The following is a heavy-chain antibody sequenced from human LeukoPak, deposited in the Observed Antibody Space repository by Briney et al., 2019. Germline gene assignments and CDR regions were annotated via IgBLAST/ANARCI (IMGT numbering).Heavy chain of an antibody. CDR2: ISSSGTSI. D-gene: IGHD3-22*01. CDR3: ARDLYDSSGG. CDR1: GFTVSSNY. V-gene: IGHV3-21*01. Sequence: GGSLRLSCAASGFTVSSNYMTWVRQAPGKGLEWVSSISSSGTSIEYADSVKGRFTISRDNAKRSLYLQMNSLRGEDTAVYYCARDLYDSSGGWGHGTLVTVSS. J-gene: IGHJ4*01.